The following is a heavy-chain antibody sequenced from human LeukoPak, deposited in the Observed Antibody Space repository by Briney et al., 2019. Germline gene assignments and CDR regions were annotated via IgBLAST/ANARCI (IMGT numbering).Heavy chain of an antibody. CDR2: INPNSGGT. CDR3: ARGPSKGMVRGVSLDY. J-gene: IGHJ4*02. CDR1: GYTFTDYY. V-gene: IGHV1-2*02. D-gene: IGHD3-10*01. Sequence: GASVTVSCKASGYTFTDYYMHWLRQAPGQGLEWMGWINPNSGGTNYAQKFQGRVTMTRDTSISTAYMELSRLRSDDTAVYYCARGPSKGMVRGVSLDYWGQGTLVTVSS.